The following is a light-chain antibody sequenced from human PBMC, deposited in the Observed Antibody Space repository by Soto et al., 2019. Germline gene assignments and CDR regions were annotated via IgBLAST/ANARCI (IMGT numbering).Light chain of an antibody. CDR2: SNN. CDR3: AAWDDSLSGYV. J-gene: IGLJ1*01. V-gene: IGLV1-44*01. CDR1: TSNIGSNT. Sequence: QSVLTQSPSASGTPGQRVTISCSGSTSNIGSNTVNWYQQLPGTAPKLLIYSNNQRPSGVPDRFSGSKSGTSASLAISGLQSEDEADYYCAAWDDSLSGYVFGTGT.